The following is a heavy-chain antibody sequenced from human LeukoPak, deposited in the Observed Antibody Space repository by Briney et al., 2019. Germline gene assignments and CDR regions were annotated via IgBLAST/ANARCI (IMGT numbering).Heavy chain of an antibody. CDR3: ARVYGANSMRYFDL. V-gene: IGHV3-53*01. Sequence: GGSLRLSCAASGFTVSSNYMSWVRQAPGKGMGWVSVLYSGGGTYYADSVKGRFTISRDNSKNTLYLQMNSLRAEDTAVYYCARVYGANSMRYFDLWGRGTLVTVSS. J-gene: IGHJ2*01. D-gene: IGHD4-23*01. CDR1: GFTVSSNY. CDR2: LYSGGGT.